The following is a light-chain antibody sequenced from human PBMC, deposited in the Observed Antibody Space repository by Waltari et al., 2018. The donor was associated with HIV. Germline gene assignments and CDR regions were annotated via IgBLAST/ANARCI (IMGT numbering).Light chain of an antibody. Sequence: DIQMTQSLTSMSASVGDRVTILSRASQGIRNDLGWYQQKPVKAPKRLIYSASNLQRGVPSRFSGSGSGTEFTLTINSLQPEDFTSYYCLQHNTYPWTFGQGTKVEIK. V-gene: IGKV1-17*01. CDR2: SAS. CDR1: QGIRND. J-gene: IGKJ1*01. CDR3: LQHNTYPWT.